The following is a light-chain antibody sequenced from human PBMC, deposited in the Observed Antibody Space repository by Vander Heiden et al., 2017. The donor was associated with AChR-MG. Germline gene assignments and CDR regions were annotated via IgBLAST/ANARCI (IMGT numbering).Light chain of an antibody. CDR3: QKYNGAPYT. J-gene: IGKJ2*01. V-gene: IGKV1-27*01. Sequence: IQMPQSPSSLSASVGDRVTITCRASQGTSNFLAWYQQKPGKVPKLLIYAASTLQSGVPSRCSGSGAGTDFTLTISSLQPEDVATYYCQKYNGAPYTFGQGTKLEI. CDR2: AAS. CDR1: QGTSNF.